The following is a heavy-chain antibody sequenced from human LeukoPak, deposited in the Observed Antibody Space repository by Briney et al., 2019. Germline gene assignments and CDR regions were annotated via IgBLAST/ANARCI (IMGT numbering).Heavy chain of an antibody. CDR3: ARGSSIWFGESNFDY. D-gene: IGHD3-10*01. CDR2: ISSSGSTI. Sequence: PGGSLRLSCAASGFTFSSYEMNWVRQAPGKGLEWVSYISSSGSTIYYADSVKGRFTISRDNAKNSLYLQMNSLRAEDTAVYYCARGSSIWFGESNFDYWGQGTLVTVSS. J-gene: IGHJ4*02. V-gene: IGHV3-48*03. CDR1: GFTFSSYE.